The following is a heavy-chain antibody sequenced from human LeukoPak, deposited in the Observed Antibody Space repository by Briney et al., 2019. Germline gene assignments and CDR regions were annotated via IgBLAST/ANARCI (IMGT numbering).Heavy chain of an antibody. D-gene: IGHD3-10*01. CDR2: IYYDGSNK. Sequence: GGSLRLSCAASGFTFSTYGMHWVRQAPGKGLEWVALIYYDGSNKYYADSVKGRFTVSRDNSKNTLYLQMYVLRAEDTGIYYCTREEVRAPLDNWGQGTLVTVSS. CDR1: GFTFSTYG. J-gene: IGHJ4*02. CDR3: TREEVRAPLDN. V-gene: IGHV3-33*01.